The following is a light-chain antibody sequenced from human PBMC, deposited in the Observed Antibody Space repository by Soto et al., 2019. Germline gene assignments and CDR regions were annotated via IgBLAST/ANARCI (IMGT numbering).Light chain of an antibody. CDR2: EVT. CDR1: SSDVGGYDY. CDR3: SSYTGGNPSYV. Sequence: SALTQPPSASGSPGQSVTISCTGTSSDVGGYDYVSWYQQHPGKAPKLMIYEVTIRPSGVSDRFSGSKSGNTASLTVSGLQAEDEADYYCSSYTGGNPSYVFGTGPKVTAL. V-gene: IGLV2-8*01. J-gene: IGLJ1*01.